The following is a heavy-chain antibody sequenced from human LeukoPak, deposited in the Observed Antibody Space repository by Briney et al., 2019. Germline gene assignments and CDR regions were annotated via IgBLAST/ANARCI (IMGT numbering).Heavy chain of an antibody. Sequence: ASVTVSCTASGYTFTSYYMHWVRQAPGQGLEWMGIINPSGGSTIYAQKFQGRVTMTRDTSTSTVYMELSSLRSEDTAVYSCARDRAVPTIFGVVPGYWGQGTLVTVSS. CDR1: GYTFTSYY. V-gene: IGHV1-46*01. J-gene: IGHJ4*02. CDR2: INPSGGST. CDR3: ARDRAVPTIFGVVPGY. D-gene: IGHD3-3*01.